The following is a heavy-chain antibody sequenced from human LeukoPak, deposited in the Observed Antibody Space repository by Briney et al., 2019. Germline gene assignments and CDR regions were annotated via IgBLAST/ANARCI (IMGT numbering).Heavy chain of an antibody. Sequence: SETLSLTCTVSGGSISSYYWSWIRQRPGKGLEWIGYVYYSGSAHYNPSLKSRVTISVDTSKNQFSLKLSSVTAADTAVYYCAGGTYYYFDYWGQGTLVTVSS. CDR3: AGGTYYYFDY. CDR1: GGSISSYY. D-gene: IGHD1-26*01. V-gene: IGHV4-59*01. J-gene: IGHJ4*02. CDR2: VYYSGSA.